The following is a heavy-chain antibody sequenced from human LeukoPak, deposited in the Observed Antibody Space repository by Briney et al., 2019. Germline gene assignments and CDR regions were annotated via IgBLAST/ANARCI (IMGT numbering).Heavy chain of an antibody. J-gene: IGHJ4*02. CDR2: INPNSGGT. Sequence: ASVKVSCKASGYTFTGYYMHWVRQAPGQGLEWMGWINPNSGGTNYAQKFQGRVTMTRDTSISTAYMELSRLRSDDTAVYYCARDGYSSGWYLFYLYFDYWGQGTLVTVSS. CDR1: GYTFTGYY. V-gene: IGHV1-2*02. CDR3: ARDGYSSGWYLFYLYFDY. D-gene: IGHD6-19*01.